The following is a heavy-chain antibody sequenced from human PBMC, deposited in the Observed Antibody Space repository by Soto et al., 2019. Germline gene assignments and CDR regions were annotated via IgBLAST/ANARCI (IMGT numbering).Heavy chain of an antibody. CDR2: IIPICGTP. D-gene: IGHD3-10*01. CDR1: GGIFSTYA. V-gene: IGHV1-69*01. J-gene: IGHJ4*02. CDR3: ARDRDDYGSGNYYNRIDF. Sequence: QVQLVQSGAEVKKPGSSVKVSCKASGGIFSTYAISWLRRAPGQGLEWTGGIIPICGTPNYAQRLQGRVTITADESTSTAYMELSRLRSEDTAVYYCARDRDDYGSGNYYNRIDFWGQGTLVTVSS.